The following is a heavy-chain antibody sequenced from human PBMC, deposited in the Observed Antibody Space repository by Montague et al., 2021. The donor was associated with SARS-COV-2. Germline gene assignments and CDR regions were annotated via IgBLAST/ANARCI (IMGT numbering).Heavy chain of an antibody. V-gene: IGHV3-23*01. CDR3: ARDPQYSKRCLHTFFEN. Sequence: SLRLSCAASGFTFTSHPMSWVRQAPGKGLEWVSGISGSGESTDYADSVKGRFTVSRDNSKNTAHLQMNNLRAEDTAVYYCARDPQYSKRCLHTFFENWGQGTLVTVSS. J-gene: IGHJ4*02. CDR1: GFTFTSHP. D-gene: IGHD3-16*01. CDR2: ISGSGEST.